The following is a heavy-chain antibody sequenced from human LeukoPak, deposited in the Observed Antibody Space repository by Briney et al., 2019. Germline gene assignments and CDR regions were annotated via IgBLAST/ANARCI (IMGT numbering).Heavy chain of an antibody. CDR1: GGSISSSNW. V-gene: IGHV4-4*02. CDR3: ARDRVKVVVMSYYYYGMDV. CDR2: IYHSGST. D-gene: IGHD3-22*01. J-gene: IGHJ6*02. Sequence: SETLSLTCAVSGGSISSSNWWSWVRQPPGKGLEWIGEIYHSGSTNYNPSLKSRVTISVDTSKNQFSLKLSSVTAADTAVYYCARDRVKVVVMSYYYYGMDVWGQGTTVTVSS.